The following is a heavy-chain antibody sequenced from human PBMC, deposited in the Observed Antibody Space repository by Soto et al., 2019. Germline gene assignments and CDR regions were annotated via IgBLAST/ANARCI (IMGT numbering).Heavy chain of an antibody. J-gene: IGHJ4*02. Sequence: SETLSLTCTVSGGSISNYYCSWIRQTPGKGLEYIGFIYNSGTTNYHSSLKSRVTISIDTSKSQFYLKLTSVTAADTAIYYCATRFDSSGVLFDYWGPGTQVTVSS. V-gene: IGHV4-59*13. D-gene: IGHD3-10*01. CDR2: IYNSGTT. CDR1: GGSISNYY. CDR3: ATRFDSSGVLFDY.